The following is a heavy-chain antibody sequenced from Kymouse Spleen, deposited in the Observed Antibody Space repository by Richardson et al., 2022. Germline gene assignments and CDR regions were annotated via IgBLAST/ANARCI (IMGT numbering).Heavy chain of an antibody. CDR3: ARDYDILTGYSYYYYYYGMDV. CDR1: GFTFSSYS. D-gene: IGHD3-9*01. J-gene: IGHJ6*02. CDR2: ISSSSSYI. V-gene: IGHV3-21*03. Sequence: EVQLVESGGGLVKPGGSLRLSCAASGFTFSSYSMNWVRQAPGKGLEWVSSISSSSSYIYYADSVKGRFTISRDNAKNSLYLQMNSLRAEDTAVYYCARDYDILTGYSYYYYYYGMDVWGQGTTVTVSS.